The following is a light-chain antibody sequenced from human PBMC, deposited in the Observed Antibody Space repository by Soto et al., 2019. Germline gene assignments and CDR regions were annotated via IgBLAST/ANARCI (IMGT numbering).Light chain of an antibody. CDR2: QAS. V-gene: IGKV1-5*03. CDR1: QSISSW. Sequence: DVQMTQSPSTVSAYVEDSVTLTCRASQSISSWLAWYQQKPGKAHKLLIYQASNLQSGVPPRFSGSGFGTEFTLTISNLQPEDLAMYYGQQYNSHWSWTFGQGTKVDIK. CDR3: QQYNSHWSWT. J-gene: IGKJ1*01.